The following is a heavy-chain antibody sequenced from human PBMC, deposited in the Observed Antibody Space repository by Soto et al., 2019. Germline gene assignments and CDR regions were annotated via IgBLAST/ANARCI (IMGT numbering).Heavy chain of an antibody. CDR2: IYYSGST. V-gene: IGHV4-31*03. D-gene: IGHD3-3*01. Sequence: SETLSLTCTVSGGSISSGGYYWSWIRHHPGKGLEWLGYIYYSGSTYYNPSLKSRVTISVDTSKNQFSLKLSSVTAAATAVYYCASTGDFWSGYYPPGAFDIWGQGTMVTVSS. CDR1: GGSISSGGYY. CDR3: ASTGDFWSGYYPPGAFDI. J-gene: IGHJ3*02.